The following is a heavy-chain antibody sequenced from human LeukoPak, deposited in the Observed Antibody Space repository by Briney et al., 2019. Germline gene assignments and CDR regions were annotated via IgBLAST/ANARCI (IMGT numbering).Heavy chain of an antibody. CDR3: ASYGGMQLARLPGY. CDR2: IIPIFGTA. CDR1: GGTFSSYA. V-gene: IGHV1-69*05. D-gene: IGHD6-13*01. J-gene: IGHJ4*02. Sequence: SVKVSCKASGGTFSSYAISWVRQAPGQGLEWMGGIIPIFGTANYAQKFQGRVTITTDESTSTAYMELSSLRSEDTAVYYCASYGGMQLARLPGYWGQGTLVTVSS.